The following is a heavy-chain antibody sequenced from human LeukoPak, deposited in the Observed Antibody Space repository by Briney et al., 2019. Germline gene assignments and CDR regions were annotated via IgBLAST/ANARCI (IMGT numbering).Heavy chain of an antibody. CDR1: GFTFSDYT. CDR3: AKESASNIAARTDY. J-gene: IGHJ4*02. V-gene: IGHV3-48*01. Sequence: GGSLRLSCAASGFTFSDYTMNWVRQAPGKGLEWVSFISLSSSNVIYYADSVKGRFTISRDNSKNTLYLQMNSLRAEDTAVYYCAKESASNIAARTDYWGQGTLVTVSS. D-gene: IGHD6-6*01. CDR2: ISLSSSNVI.